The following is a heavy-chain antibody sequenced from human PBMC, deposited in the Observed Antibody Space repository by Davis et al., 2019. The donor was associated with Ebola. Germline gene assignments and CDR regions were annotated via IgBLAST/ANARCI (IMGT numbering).Heavy chain of an antibody. CDR3: ARDKDNSNYGGFDY. CDR1: GSSFSAFG. CDR2: IWYDGTKQ. V-gene: IGHV3-30*02. Sequence: GGSLRLSCAASGSSFSAFGMHWVRQAPGKGLEWVALIWYDGTKQYYADSVNGRFTISRDNSKNTLYLQMNSLRSEDTALYYCARDKDNSNYGGFDYWGQGTLVTVSS. D-gene: IGHD4-11*01. J-gene: IGHJ4*02.